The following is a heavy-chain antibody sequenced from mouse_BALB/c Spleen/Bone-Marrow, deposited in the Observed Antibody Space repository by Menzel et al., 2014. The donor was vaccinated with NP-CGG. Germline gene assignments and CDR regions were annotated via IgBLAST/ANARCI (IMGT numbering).Heavy chain of an antibody. CDR1: GYTFTDYA. Sequence: LQESGAELVRPGVSVKISCKGSGYTFTDYAMHWVKQSHAKRLEWIGVISTYYGDASNTHKFKGKATMTVAKSSSAVYMEFARLKYEDSSIYFSASWGGSYCFAYWGQGTPVTVSA. D-gene: IGHD4-1*01. CDR2: ISTYYGDA. CDR3: ASWGGSYCFAY. V-gene: IGHV1S137*01. J-gene: IGHJ3*01.